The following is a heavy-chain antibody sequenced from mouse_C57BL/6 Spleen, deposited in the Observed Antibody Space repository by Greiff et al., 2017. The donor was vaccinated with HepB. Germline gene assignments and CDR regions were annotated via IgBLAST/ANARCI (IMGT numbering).Heavy chain of an antibody. CDR2: ILPGSGST. Sequence: VMLVESGAELMKPGASVKLSCKATGYTFTGYWIEWVKQSPGHGLEWIGEILPGSGSTNYNEKFKGKATFTADTSSNTAYMQLSSLTTEDSAIYYCAREGGMVTTGNYFDYWGQGTTLTVSS. CDR3: AREGGMVTTGNYFDY. CDR1: GYTFTGYW. D-gene: IGHD2-2*01. J-gene: IGHJ2*01. V-gene: IGHV1-9*01.